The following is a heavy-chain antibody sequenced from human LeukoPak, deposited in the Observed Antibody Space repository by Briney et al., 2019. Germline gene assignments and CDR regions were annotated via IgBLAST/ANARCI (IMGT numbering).Heavy chain of an antibody. V-gene: IGHV3-11*01. J-gene: IGHJ4*02. CDR1: GFTFSDYY. CDR2: ISSSGCTT. CDR3: GRDSLFGSADFDY. D-gene: IGHD3-3*01. Sequence: GGSLRLSCAASGFTFSDYYMTWIRQAPGKGLEWVSYISSSGCTTYYADSVKGRFIISRDNAKNSLYLQMNNLRAEDTAAYYCGRDSLFGSADFDYWGQGTLVSVSS.